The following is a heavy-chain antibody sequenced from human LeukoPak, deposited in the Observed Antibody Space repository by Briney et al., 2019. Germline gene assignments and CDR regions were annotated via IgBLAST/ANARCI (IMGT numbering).Heavy chain of an antibody. CDR2: IIPVLGIA. Sequence: SVKVSCKASGGTFSSYTISWVRQAPGQGLEWMGRIIPVLGIANYAQKFQGRVTITADKSTSTAYMELSSLRSEDTAVYYCARALPYCSSTSCYSFDPWGQGTLVTVSS. J-gene: IGHJ5*02. CDR3: ARALPYCSSTSCYSFDP. D-gene: IGHD2-2*01. CDR1: GGTFSSYT. V-gene: IGHV1-69*02.